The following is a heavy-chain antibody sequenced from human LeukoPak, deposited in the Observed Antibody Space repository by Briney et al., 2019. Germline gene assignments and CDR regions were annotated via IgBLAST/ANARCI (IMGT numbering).Heavy chain of an antibody. J-gene: IGHJ4*02. CDR3: VRHRNWNYDY. D-gene: IGHD1-1*01. CDR1: GDSFTTYW. CDR2: IYLGDSDT. V-gene: IGHV5-51*01. Sequence: PGESLKISCKWSGDSFTTYWIGLVRQMPGKGLEWMGIIYLGDSDTRYSPSFQGQVTISADKSINTAYLQWSSLKASDTAMYYCVRHRNWNYDYWGQGTLVTVSS.